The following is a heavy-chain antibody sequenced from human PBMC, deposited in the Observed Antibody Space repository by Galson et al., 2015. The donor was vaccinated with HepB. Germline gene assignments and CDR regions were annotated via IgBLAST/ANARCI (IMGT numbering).Heavy chain of an antibody. CDR1: GFTFSSYW. J-gene: IGHJ4*02. CDR3: AREGRVDTAMVTSHTQLETYYFDY. D-gene: IGHD5-18*01. V-gene: IGHV3-74*01. CDR2: INSDGSST. Sequence: SLRLSCAASGFTFSSYWMHWVRQAPGKGLVWVSRINSDGSSTTYADSVKGRFTISRDNAKNTLYLQMNSLRAEDTAVYYCAREGRVDTAMVTSHTQLETYYFDYWGQGTLVTVSS.